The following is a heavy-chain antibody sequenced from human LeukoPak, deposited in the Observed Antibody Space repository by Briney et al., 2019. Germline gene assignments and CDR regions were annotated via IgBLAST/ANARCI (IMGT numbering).Heavy chain of an antibody. CDR3: ARDPGLRYFDWTLPV. D-gene: IGHD3-9*01. CDR1: GFTFSSYS. CDR2: ISSSSSXI. J-gene: IGHJ4*02. Sequence: GGSLRLSCAASGFTFSSYSMXXVRQAPGKGXXXXXXISSSSSXIYXXDSVXGXFTXSXDNAKNSLYLQMNSLRAEDTAVYYCARDPGLRYFDWTLPVWGQGTLVTVSS. V-gene: IGHV3-21*01.